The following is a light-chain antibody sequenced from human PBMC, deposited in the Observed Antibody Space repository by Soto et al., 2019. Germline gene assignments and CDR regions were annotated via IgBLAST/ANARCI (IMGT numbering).Light chain of an antibody. J-gene: IGKJ1*01. CDR2: GAS. CDR3: QQSYSTPRT. Sequence: EIVMTQSPATLSVSPGERATLSCRASQSVSSNLAWYQQKAGQAPRLLIYGASIRASDIPARFSGSGSGTEFTLTISSLQSGDFATYYCQQSYSTPRTFGQGTKVEIK. CDR1: QSVSSN. V-gene: IGKV3-15*01.